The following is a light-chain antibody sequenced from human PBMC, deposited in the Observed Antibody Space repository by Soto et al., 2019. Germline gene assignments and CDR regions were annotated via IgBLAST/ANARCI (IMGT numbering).Light chain of an antibody. V-gene: IGKV1-5*03. Sequence: DIQLTQSPSRLSASVGDRVTITCRASQSVDNWLTWYQQKPGKAPKLLIYKASSLESGVPSRFSGSGSGTEFTLTISSLQPDDFATYFCQQYSTYWTFGQGTKVDIK. CDR3: QQYSTYWT. CDR2: KAS. J-gene: IGKJ1*01. CDR1: QSVDNW.